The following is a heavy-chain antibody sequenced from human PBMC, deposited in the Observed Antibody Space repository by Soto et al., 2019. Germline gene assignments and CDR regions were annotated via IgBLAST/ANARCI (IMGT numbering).Heavy chain of an antibody. V-gene: IGHV1-69*02. CDR3: ATNYGSGSAHFDG. CDR1: GDTFGRSN. Sequence: VPMVQSGAEVKKSGSLVKVSCTASGDTFGRSNPSWVRQGPGQGLEWMGRTIPILSMLDFAQKFQGRGSITADKSTSRVYMELIRLRSEDTAVYYCATNYGSGSAHFDGWGQGTLVTVSS. CDR2: TIPILSML. D-gene: IGHD3-10*01. J-gene: IGHJ4*02.